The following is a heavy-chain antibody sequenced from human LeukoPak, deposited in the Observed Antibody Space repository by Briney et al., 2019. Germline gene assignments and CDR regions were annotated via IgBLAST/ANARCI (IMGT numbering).Heavy chain of an antibody. CDR2: ISGSGGST. D-gene: IGHD4-17*01. CDR1: GFTFSSYA. J-gene: IGHJ4*02. Sequence: GGSLRLSCAASGFTFSSYAMSWVRQAPGKGLEWVSAISGSGGSTYYADSVKGRFTISRDNSKNTLYLQMNGLRAEDTAVYYCARAPNYGDYGGQWGRGTLVTVSS. CDR3: ARAPNYGDYGGQ. V-gene: IGHV3-23*01.